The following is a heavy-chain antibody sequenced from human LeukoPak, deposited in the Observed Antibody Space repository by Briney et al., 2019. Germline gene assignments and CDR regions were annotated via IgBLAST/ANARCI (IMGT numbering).Heavy chain of an antibody. Sequence: KPGGSLRLSCAASGFTFSSYAVHWVRQAPGKGLEWVGRIKSKADGETIDYAAPVKGRFTFSRDDSKNMLYLQMNSLKSEDTAVYYCSTLTSRGLSDSWGQGTLVTVSS. V-gene: IGHV3-15*07. CDR2: IKSKADGETI. CDR3: STLTSRGLSDS. J-gene: IGHJ4*02. D-gene: IGHD1-20*01. CDR1: GFTFSSYA.